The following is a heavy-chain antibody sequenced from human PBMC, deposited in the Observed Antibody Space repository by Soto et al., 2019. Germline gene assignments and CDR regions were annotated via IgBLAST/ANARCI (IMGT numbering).Heavy chain of an antibody. CDR3: AKDLPVNCIGDCGPLDS. Sequence: QVQLVESGGGVVQPGRSLRLSCEDSGFTFSSYGMYWVRQAPDKGMEWVALISYDGSTKYYANAVTGRFSISRDNSKKTPYLQTDSMRAEDTALYYCAKDLPVNCIGDCGPLDSWGQGTLVIASS. D-gene: IGHD2-21*02. V-gene: IGHV3-30*18. J-gene: IGHJ4*02. CDR2: ISYDGSTK. CDR1: GFTFSSYG.